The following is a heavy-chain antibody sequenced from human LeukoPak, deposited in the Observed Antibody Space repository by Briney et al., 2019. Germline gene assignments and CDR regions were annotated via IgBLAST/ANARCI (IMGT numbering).Heavy chain of an antibody. CDR1: GFTFSNYA. CDR3: ARDSYDYGDYANSFDY. V-gene: IGHV3-30*04. D-gene: IGHD4-17*01. CDR2: VSYDGDYK. J-gene: IGHJ4*02. Sequence: GGSLRLSCAASGFTFSNYAIHWVRQAPGKGLEWVAVVSYDGDYKYYADSVKGQFTISRDNSNNTLYLQMNSLTTEDTAVYYCARDSYDYGDYANSFDYWGQGTLVTVSS.